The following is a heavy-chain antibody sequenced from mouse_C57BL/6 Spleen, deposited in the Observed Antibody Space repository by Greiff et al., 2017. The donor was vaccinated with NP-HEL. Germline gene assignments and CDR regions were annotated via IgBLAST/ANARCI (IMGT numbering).Heavy chain of an antibody. CDR1: GYTFTDYY. Sequence: EVQLQQSGPVLVKPGASVKMSCKASGYTFTDYYMNWVKQSHGKSLEWIGLINPYNGGTSYNQKFKGKATLTVDKSSSTAYMELNSLTSEDSAVYYCARFYYGSSYYFDYWGQGTTLTVSS. CDR3: ARFYYGSSYYFDY. V-gene: IGHV1-19*01. CDR2: INPYNGGT. J-gene: IGHJ2*01. D-gene: IGHD1-1*01.